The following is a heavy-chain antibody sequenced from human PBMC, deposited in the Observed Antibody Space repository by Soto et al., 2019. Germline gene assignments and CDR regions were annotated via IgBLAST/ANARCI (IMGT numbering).Heavy chain of an antibody. CDR2: ISYDGSNK. CDR3: AKDLEAREGLVDY. J-gene: IGHJ4*02. CDR1: GFTFSSYG. V-gene: IGHV3-30*18. Sequence: QVQLVESGGGVVQPGRSLRLSCAASGFTFSSYGMHWVRQAPVKGLEWVAVISYDGSNKYYADSVKGRFTISRDNSKNTLYLQMNSLRAEDTAVYYCAKDLEAREGLVDYWGQGTLVTVSS. D-gene: IGHD4-17*01.